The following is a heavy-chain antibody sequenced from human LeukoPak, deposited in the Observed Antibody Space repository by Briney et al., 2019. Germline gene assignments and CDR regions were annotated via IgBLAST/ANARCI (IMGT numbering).Heavy chain of an antibody. Sequence: PGGSLRLSCAASGFTFSSYEMNWVRQAPGKGLEWVSYISRSDSDMYYADSVKGRFTISRDNAKNSLYLQMNSLRAEDTAVYYCARRYGGYGDFWGQGTLVTVSS. D-gene: IGHD4-17*01. V-gene: IGHV3-48*03. CDR2: ISRSDSDM. CDR1: GFTFSSYE. CDR3: ARRYGGYGDF. J-gene: IGHJ4*02.